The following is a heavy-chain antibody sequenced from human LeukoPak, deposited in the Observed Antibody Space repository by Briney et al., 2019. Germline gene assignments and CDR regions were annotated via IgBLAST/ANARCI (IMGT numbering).Heavy chain of an antibody. J-gene: IGHJ4*02. CDR2: IDWDDDK. Sequence: SGPALVKPTQTLTLTCTFSGFSLSPSPTCVSWVRQPPGKALEWLALIDWDDDKSYSPSLKTRLTISKDTSKNQVVLTMTNMDTVDTATYYCARIPGYNGVCSNDDYWGQGTQVTVSS. CDR1: GFSLSPSPTC. V-gene: IGHV2-70*20. D-gene: IGHD2-8*01. CDR3: ARIPGYNGVCSNDDY.